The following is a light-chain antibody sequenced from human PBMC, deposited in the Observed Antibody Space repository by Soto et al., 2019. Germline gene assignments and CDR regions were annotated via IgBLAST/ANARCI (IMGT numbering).Light chain of an antibody. V-gene: IGKV3-15*01. CDR2: GAS. Sequence: EIVMTQSPATLSVSPGERATLSCRASQSVSSYLAWYQQKPGQAPRLLIYGASTRATGIPARFSGGGSGTDFTLTSSSLQSESVAYYYCQQYNNWPPWTFGQGTKVEIK. CDR3: QQYNNWPPWT. CDR1: QSVSSY. J-gene: IGKJ1*01.